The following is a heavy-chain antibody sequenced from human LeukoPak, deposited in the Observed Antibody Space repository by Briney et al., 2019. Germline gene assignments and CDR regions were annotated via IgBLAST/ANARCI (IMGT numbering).Heavy chain of an antibody. D-gene: IGHD2-15*01. CDR1: GGSISSGDYY. CDR3: ARDFRGGYNWFDP. J-gene: IGHJ5*02. V-gene: IGHV4-30-4*08. Sequence: SQTLSLTCTVSGGSISSGDYYWSWIRQPPGKGLEWIGYIYYSGSTYYNPSLKSRVTISVDTSKNQFSLKLSSVTAPDTAVYYCARDFRGGYNWFDPWGQGTLVTVSS. CDR2: IYYSGST.